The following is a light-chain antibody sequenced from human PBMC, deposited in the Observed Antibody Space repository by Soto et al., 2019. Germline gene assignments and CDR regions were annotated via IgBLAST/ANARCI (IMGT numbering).Light chain of an antibody. CDR1: QSVSSSY. CDR2: GAS. J-gene: IGKJ5*01. V-gene: IGKV3-20*01. Sequence: EIVLRQSPGTLSLSPGERATLSCRASQSVSSSYLAWYQQKPGQAPRLLIYGASSRATGIPERFSGSGSGTDFTLTISRLEPEDFPVYYCQQYGSSPIPFDQGTRLEIK. CDR3: QQYGSSPIP.